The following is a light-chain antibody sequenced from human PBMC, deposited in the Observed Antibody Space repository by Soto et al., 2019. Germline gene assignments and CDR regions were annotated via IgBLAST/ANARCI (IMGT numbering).Light chain of an antibody. J-gene: IGLJ2*01. CDR1: SSDVGISNL. CDR3: CSYARSNTVV. V-gene: IGLV2-23*01. CDR2: EGT. Sequence: QSVLTQPASVSGSPRQSITISCTGTSSDVGISNLVSWYQHHPGKAPKLMIYEGTKRPSGVSNRFSGSKSGNTASLTISGLQAEDEADYYCCSYARSNTVVFGGGTKLTVL.